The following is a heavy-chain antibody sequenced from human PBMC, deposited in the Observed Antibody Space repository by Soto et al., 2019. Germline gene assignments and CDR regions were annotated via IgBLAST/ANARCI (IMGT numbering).Heavy chain of an antibody. CDR1: GGSVSSGSYY. CDR2: IYYSGST. Sequence: SETLSLTCTFSGGSVSSGSYYLSWIRQPPGKGLEWIGYIYYSGSTNYNPSLKSRVTISVDTSKNQFSLKLSSVTAADTAVYYCARQPQTPYGSGSYFGPWGQGTLVTVSS. CDR3: ARQPQTPYGSGSYFGP. J-gene: IGHJ5*02. V-gene: IGHV4-61*01. D-gene: IGHD3-10*01.